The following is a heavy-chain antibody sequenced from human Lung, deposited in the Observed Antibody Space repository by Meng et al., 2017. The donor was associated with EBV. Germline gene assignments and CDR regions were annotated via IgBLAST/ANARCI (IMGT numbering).Heavy chain of an antibody. J-gene: IGHJ4*02. CDR1: GFIFTSYA. CDR3: ARFYCSSTSCPHVLFDY. Sequence: QVWLGQAWSEVKKPGASVKVSCGASGFIFTSYAISWVRQAPGQGLQYMGWISAYNGNTNYAQELQGRVTMTTDTSTSTAYMELRSLRFDDTAVYYCARFYCSSTSCPHVLFDYWGQGTLVTVSS. D-gene: IGHD2-2*01. V-gene: IGHV1-18*01. CDR2: ISAYNGNT.